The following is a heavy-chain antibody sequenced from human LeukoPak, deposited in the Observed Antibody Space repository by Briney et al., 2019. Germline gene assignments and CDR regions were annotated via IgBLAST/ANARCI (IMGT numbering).Heavy chain of an antibody. J-gene: IGHJ4*02. V-gene: IGHV3-11*01. Sequence: GGSLRLSCAASGFTFSSYAMSWIRQAPGKGLEWVSYISSSGTTIYYADSVKGRFTISRDNAKNSLYLQMNSLRAGDAAVYYCARDPGKAKSEGYFDYWGQGTLVTVSS. CDR2: ISSSGTTI. CDR1: GFTFSSYA. CDR3: ARDPGKAKSEGYFDY.